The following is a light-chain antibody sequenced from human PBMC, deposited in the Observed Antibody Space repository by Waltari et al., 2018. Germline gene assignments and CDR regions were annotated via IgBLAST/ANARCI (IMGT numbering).Light chain of an antibody. V-gene: IGKV1D-16*01. CDR1: QGISSW. J-gene: IGKJ3*01. CDR3: HQYKSAPPT. CDR2: KAS. Sequence: DIQMTQSPSSLSASVGDRVTITCRASQGISSWLAWYQQKPGKAPNLLIYKASNLQSGVPSRFSGSGSGTDFTLTSSSLQPEDFATYYCHQYKSAPPTFGPGTKLDIK.